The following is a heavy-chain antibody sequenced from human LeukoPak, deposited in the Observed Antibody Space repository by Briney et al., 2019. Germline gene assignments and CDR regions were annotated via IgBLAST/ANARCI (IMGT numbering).Heavy chain of an antibody. CDR3: ARHSSGYSAAASDY. CDR2: IYPGDSDT. D-gene: IGHD6-25*01. J-gene: IGHJ4*02. CDR1: AYRFTTYC. Sequence: GASLKISCKASAYRFTTYCIAWVRYIRRKGREWMGFIYPGDSDTRYSPSFQGQVTISADKSVSTAYLQWSSLKASDTAMYYCARHSSGYSAAASDYWGQGALVTVSS. V-gene: IGHV5-51*01.